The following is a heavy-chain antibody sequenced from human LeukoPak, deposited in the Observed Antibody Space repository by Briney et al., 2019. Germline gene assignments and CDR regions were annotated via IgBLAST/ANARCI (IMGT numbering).Heavy chain of an antibody. CDR2: INHSGST. CDR1: GGSSSIYY. V-gene: IGHV4-34*01. D-gene: IGHD2-8*01. CDR3: ARGRILYFKKSYYFDY. J-gene: IGHJ4*02. Sequence: PSETLSLTCAVYGGSSSIYYWTWIRQPPGKGLEWIGEINHSGSTNYNPSLKSRVTISVDPSKNHFSLMLSSVTAADTAVYYCARGRILYFKKSYYFDYWGQGTLVTVSS.